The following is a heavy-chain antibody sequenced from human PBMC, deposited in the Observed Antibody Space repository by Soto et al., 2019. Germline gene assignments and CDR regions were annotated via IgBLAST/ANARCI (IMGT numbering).Heavy chain of an antibody. D-gene: IGHD3-10*01. V-gene: IGHV1-69*12. CDR2: IIPIFGTA. CDR1: GGPFSSYA. J-gene: IGHJ5*02. Sequence: QVQLVQSGAEVKKPGSSVKVSCKASGGPFSSYAISWVRQAPGQGLEWMRGIIPIFGTANYAQKFHGRVTITADESTSTAYMELSSVRSEETAVYFCARDIEYDYGPDRFGRAVWFDRWVQGTLVTVSS. CDR3: ARDIEYDYGPDRFGRAVWFDR.